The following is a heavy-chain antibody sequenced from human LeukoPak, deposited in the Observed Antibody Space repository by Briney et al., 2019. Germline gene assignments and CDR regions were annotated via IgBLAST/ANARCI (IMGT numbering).Heavy chain of an antibody. CDR3: VRDRDYAFDF. J-gene: IGHJ3*01. V-gene: IGHV3-48*02. CDR1: GFTFSYYS. CDR2: SNTDGTI. Sequence: GGSLRLSCAASGFTFSYYSMNWVRQAPGKGLEWISYSNTDGTISYADSVKGRFTISRDNAENSPYLQMNSLRDEDTAVYFCVRDRDYAFDFWGQGTMVTVSS.